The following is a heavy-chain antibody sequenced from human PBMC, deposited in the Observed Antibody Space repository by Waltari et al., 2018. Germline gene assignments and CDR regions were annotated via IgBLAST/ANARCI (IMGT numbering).Heavy chain of an antibody. CDR1: GYTFIDYS. D-gene: IGHD3-16*01. V-gene: IGHV1-69-2*01. Sequence: EVQLVQSGAEVKKPGATVKISCKVSGYTFIDYSMHWVQQAPGKGLKWMGRVDPEDDETIYAEKFQGRGPITADTSTDTAYMELSSLRSEDTAVYYGVTPQFGGEGGLDYWGQGTLVTVSS. CDR2: VDPEDDET. J-gene: IGHJ4*02. CDR3: VTPQFGGEGGLDY.